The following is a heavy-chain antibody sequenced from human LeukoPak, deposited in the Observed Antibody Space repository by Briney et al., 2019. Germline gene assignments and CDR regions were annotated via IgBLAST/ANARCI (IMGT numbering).Heavy chain of an antibody. CDR1: GFTFSSYA. J-gene: IGHJ4*02. CDR2: ISSNGGST. CDR3: AKDSNTAMVLSNFDY. V-gene: IGHV3-64*01. Sequence: PGGSLRLSCAASGFTFSSYAMHWVRQAPGKGLEYVSAISSNGGSTYYANSVKGRFTISRDNSKNTLYLQMGSLRAEDMAVYYCAKDSNTAMVLSNFDYWGQGTLVTVSS. D-gene: IGHD5-18*01.